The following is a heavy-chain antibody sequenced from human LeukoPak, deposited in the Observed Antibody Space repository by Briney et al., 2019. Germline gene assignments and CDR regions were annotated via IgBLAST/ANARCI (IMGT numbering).Heavy chain of an antibody. CDR2: ITWNRDKI. CDR3: AKDLSSAITSALVLDV. D-gene: IGHD3-22*01. Sequence: GRSLRLSCTVSGFTFDDYAMHWVRHTPGKGLEWVSGITWNRDKIGYGDSVKGRFTISRDNVKNVLYLQMNSLRPEDTALYYCAKDLSSAITSALVLDVWGQGTTVIVSS. CDR1: GFTFDDYA. J-gene: IGHJ6*02. V-gene: IGHV3-9*01.